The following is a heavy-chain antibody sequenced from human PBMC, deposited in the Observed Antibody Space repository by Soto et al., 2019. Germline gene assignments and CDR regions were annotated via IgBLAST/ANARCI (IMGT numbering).Heavy chain of an antibody. D-gene: IGHD1-1*01. CDR1: GFTFSRYY. CDR2: IKEDGSEK. CDR3: ARDMDDNRDYGDY. Sequence: EVQLVESGGGLVQPGGSLRLSCTVSGFTFSRYYMNWVRQAPGKGLEWVATIKEDGSEKFYVDSVKGRFTISRDNAKNSLFLQRSRLRVEDTALYYCARDMDDNRDYGDYWGQGTLVTVSS. V-gene: IGHV3-7*01. J-gene: IGHJ4*02.